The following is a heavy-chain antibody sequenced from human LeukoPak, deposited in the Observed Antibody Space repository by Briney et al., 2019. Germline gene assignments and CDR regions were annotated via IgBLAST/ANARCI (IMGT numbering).Heavy chain of an antibody. Sequence: SETLSLTCTVSGGSISSSSYYWGWIRQPPGKGLEWIGSIYHSGSTYYNPSLKSRVTISVDTSKNQFSLKLSSVTAADTAVYYCARDRLGGDQKDDAFDIWGQGTMVTVSS. CDR1: GGSISSSSYY. CDR3: ARDRLGGDQKDDAFDI. J-gene: IGHJ3*02. D-gene: IGHD1-26*01. V-gene: IGHV4-39*07. CDR2: IYHSGST.